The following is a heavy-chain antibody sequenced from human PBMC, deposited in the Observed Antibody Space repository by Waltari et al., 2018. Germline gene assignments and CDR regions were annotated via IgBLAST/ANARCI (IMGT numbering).Heavy chain of an antibody. CDR1: AFTFADYA. J-gene: IGHJ4*02. D-gene: IGHD6-19*01. CDR2: ISWNSGSI. V-gene: IGHV3-9*01. Sequence: EVQLVESGGGLVQPGRSLRLSCAASAFTFADYAIPWVRQAPGKGLEWVSGISWNSGSIGYADSVKGRFTISRDNAKNSLYLQMNSLRAEDTAVYYCAREGIAVAAYYFDYWGQGTLVTVSS. CDR3: AREGIAVAAYYFDY.